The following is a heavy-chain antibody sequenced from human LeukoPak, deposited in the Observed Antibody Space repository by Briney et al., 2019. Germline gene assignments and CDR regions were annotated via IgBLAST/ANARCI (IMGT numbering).Heavy chain of an antibody. CDR1: GASVSSGDHY. J-gene: IGHJ4*02. D-gene: IGHD6-13*01. CDR3: ARGSKAAPGTFDY. CDR2: IYYTGST. Sequence: SETLSLTCIVSGASVSSGDHYWSWIRQPPGKGLEWIGYIYYTGSTDYNPSLKSRVAISVDTSKNQFSLKLSSVTAADTAVYYCARGSKAAPGTFDYWGQGTLVTVSS. V-gene: IGHV4-61*08.